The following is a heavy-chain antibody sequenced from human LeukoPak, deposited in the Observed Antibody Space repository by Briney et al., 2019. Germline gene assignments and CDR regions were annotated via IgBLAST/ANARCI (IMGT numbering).Heavy chain of an antibody. J-gene: IGHJ4*02. CDR1: GFTFSSYS. Sequence: GGSLRLSCAASGFTFSSYSTNWVRQAPGKGLEWVSSISSSSSYIYYADSVKGRFTISRDNAKNSLYLQMNSLRAEDTAVYYCARARGHYDFSEWDYWGQGTLVTVSS. V-gene: IGHV3-21*01. D-gene: IGHD3-3*01. CDR2: ISSSSSYI. CDR3: ARARGHYDFSEWDY.